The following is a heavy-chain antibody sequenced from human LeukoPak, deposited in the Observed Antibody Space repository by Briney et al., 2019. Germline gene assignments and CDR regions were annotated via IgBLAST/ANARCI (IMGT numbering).Heavy chain of an antibody. J-gene: IGHJ5*02. D-gene: IGHD3-9*01. CDR1: GGSFSGYY. CDR2: INHSGST. CDR3: AREPHGEDDILTGPAGEFDP. V-gene: IGHV4-34*01. Sequence: SETLSLTCAVCGGSFSGYYWSWIRQPPGKGLEWIGEINHSGSTNYNPSLKSRVTISVDTSKNQFSLKLSSVTAADTAVYYCAREPHGEDDILTGPAGEFDPWGQGTLVTVSS.